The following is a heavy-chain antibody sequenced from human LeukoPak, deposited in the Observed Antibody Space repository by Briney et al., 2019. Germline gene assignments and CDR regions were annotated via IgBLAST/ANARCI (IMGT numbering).Heavy chain of an antibody. V-gene: IGHV1-2*02. Sequence: ASVKVSCKASGYTFTGYYMHWVRQAPGQGLEWMGWINPNSGGTNYAQKFQGRVTMTRDTSISTAYMELSRLRSDDTAVYYCARAEMATMVIDYWGQGTLVTVSS. CDR2: INPNSGGT. D-gene: IGHD5-24*01. CDR1: GYTFTGYY. J-gene: IGHJ4*02. CDR3: ARAEMATMVIDY.